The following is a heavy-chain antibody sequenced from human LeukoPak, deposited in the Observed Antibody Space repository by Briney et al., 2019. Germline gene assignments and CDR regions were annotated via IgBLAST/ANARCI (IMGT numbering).Heavy chain of an antibody. CDR2: MNPNSGNT. V-gene: IGHV1-8*01. J-gene: IGHJ4*02. D-gene: IGHD3-16*01. Sequence: ASVKVSCKASGYSFSSYDVNWVRQATGQGLEWMGWMNPNSGNTGYAQKFQGRVTMTRSTSISTAYMELSSLRSEDTAVYYCARVRGPDTYYDYVWGSHRSGTNFDYWGQGTLVTVSS. CDR1: GYSFSSYD. CDR3: ARVRGPDTYYDYVWGSHRSGTNFDY.